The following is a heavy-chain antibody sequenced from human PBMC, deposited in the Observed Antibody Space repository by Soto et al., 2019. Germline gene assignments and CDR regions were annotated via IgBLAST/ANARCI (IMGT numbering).Heavy chain of an antibody. CDR1: GYTFTSYA. D-gene: IGHD2-2*01. CDR3: ARDHCSSTSCYRYYYYGMDV. V-gene: IGHV7-4-1*01. J-gene: IGHJ6*02. Sequence: QVQLVQSGSELKKPGASVKVSCKASGYTFTSYAMNWVRQAPGQGLEWMGWINTNTGNPTYAQGFTGRFVFSWDTSVSTAYLQICSLKAEDTAVYYCARDHCSSTSCYRYYYYGMDVWGQGTTVTVSS. CDR2: INTNTGNP.